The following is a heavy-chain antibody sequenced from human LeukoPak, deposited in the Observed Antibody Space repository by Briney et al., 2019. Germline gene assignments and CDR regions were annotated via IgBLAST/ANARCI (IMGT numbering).Heavy chain of an antibody. Sequence: ASVKVSCKASGYRFTSYGISWVGQAPGQGLEWMGWISGYKGNTNYAQKLQGRDTMTTDTTRSTAYMEQRSLRSDDPAVYYCAREYCSTTRCYMADYWGQGTLVTVSS. CDR1: GYRFTSYG. V-gene: IGHV1-18*01. D-gene: IGHD2-2*01. J-gene: IGHJ4*02. CDR2: ISGYKGNT. CDR3: AREYCSTTRCYMADY.